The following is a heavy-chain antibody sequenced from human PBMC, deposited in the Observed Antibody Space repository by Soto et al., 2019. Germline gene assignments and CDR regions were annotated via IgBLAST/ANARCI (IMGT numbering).Heavy chain of an antibody. CDR1: GFTFSSYA. CDR2: ISGSGGST. J-gene: IGHJ4*02. D-gene: IGHD3-22*01. V-gene: IGHV3-23*01. Sequence: PGGSLRLSCAASGFTFSSYAMIWVRQAPGKGLEWVSAISGSGGSTYYADSVKGRFTISRDNSKNTLYLQMNSLRAEDTAVYYCAKDLASYYYDSSGYYFDYWGQGTLVTVSS. CDR3: AKDLASYYYDSSGYYFDY.